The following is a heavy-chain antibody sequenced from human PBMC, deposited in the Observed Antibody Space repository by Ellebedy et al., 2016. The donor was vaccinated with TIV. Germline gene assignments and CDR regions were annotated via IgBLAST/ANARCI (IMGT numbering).Heavy chain of an antibody. CDR3: AKTVGNKMSSGLNWLDS. V-gene: IGHV3-23*01. Sequence: GESLKISCAASGFTFSDYAMSWVRQAPGKGLEWVSTIGGGGATRYYADSVKGRFAISRDNSKNTFFLQMNSLRPEDTAVFYCAKTVGNKMSSGLNWLDSWGQGTLVTVSS. CDR1: GFTFSDYA. CDR2: IGGGGATR. D-gene: IGHD6-19*01. J-gene: IGHJ5*01.